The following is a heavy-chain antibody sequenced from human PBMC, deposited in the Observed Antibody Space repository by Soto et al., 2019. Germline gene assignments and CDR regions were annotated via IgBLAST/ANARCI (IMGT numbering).Heavy chain of an antibody. CDR1: GFTFSSYG. CDR2: ISYDGSNK. Sequence: PGGSRRLSCAASGFTFSSYGMHWVRQAPGKGLEWVAVISYDGSNKYYADSVKGRFTISRDNSKNTLYLQMNSLRAEDTAVYYCARYGSGSYYNEYYYGMDVWGQGTTVTVSS. D-gene: IGHD3-10*01. J-gene: IGHJ6*02. V-gene: IGHV3-30*03. CDR3: ARYGSGSYYNEYYYGMDV.